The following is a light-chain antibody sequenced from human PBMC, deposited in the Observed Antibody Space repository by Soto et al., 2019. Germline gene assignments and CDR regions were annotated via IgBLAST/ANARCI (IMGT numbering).Light chain of an antibody. V-gene: IGKV3-11*01. Sequence: IELTQSPDTLSISPGETVTLTCRASQRISYYLAWYQQKPGQAPRLLIYAASTVQTGIPVRFSGSGSGTDFSLTISSLEAEDFAIYYCQQRSDWPSAFGGGTRVEIK. CDR3: QQRSDWPSA. J-gene: IGKJ4*01. CDR2: AAS. CDR1: QRISYY.